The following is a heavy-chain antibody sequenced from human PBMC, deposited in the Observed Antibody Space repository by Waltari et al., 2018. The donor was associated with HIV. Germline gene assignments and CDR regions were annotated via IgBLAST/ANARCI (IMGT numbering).Heavy chain of an antibody. CDR3: ARGRDGDYDS. V-gene: IGHV1-46*03. CDR1: GSTFTRSY. J-gene: IGHJ5*01. CDR2: INPSGGST. Sequence: QVQLAQSGAEAKKPGDSVKASCKATGSTFTRSYIHGVRQAPGQGLEWMGFINPSGGSTTYAQKFQGRVTMTTDTSTSTVYMDLSSLRSEDTAVYYCARGRDGDYDSWGQGTLVTVSS. D-gene: IGHD4-17*01.